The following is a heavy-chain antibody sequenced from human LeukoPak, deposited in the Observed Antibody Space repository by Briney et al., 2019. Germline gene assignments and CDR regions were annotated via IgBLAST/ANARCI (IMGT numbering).Heavy chain of an antibody. D-gene: IGHD1-26*01. CDR3: ARVRDSGSYYEGLDY. Sequence: ASVKVSCKASGGTFSSYAISWVRQAPGQGLEWMGGIIPIFGTANYAQKFQGRVTITADESASTAYMELSSLRSEDTAVYYCARVRDSGSYYEGLDYWGQGTLVTVSS. J-gene: IGHJ4*02. CDR1: GGTFSSYA. CDR2: IIPIFGTA. V-gene: IGHV1-69*13.